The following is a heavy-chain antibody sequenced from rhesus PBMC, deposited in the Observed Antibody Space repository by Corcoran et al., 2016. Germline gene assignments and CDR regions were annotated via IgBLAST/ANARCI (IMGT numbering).Heavy chain of an antibody. V-gene: IGHV2-1*01. CDR3: ARRQSLAADPVGFDY. CDR1: GFSLRPSGLV. CDR2: IYWDDDK. D-gene: IGHD6-19*01. J-gene: IGHJ4*01. Sequence: QVTLKESGPALVKPTQTLTLTCTFSGFSLRPSGLVVGWFRQPPGKPLEWLAPIYWDDDKRYSTSLKSRLTISKDTSQNQVVLTMTNMDPVDTATYYCARRQSLAADPVGFDYWGQGVLVTVSS.